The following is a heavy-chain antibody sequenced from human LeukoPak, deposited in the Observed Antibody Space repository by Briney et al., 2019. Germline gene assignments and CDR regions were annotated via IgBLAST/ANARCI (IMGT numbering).Heavy chain of an antibody. D-gene: IGHD6-6*01. Sequence: ASVKVSCKASGYTFSSYYMHWVRQAAGQGLEWMGIINPSGGTTTYAQKFQGRVTMTRDTSTSTVYMELSSLRSEDTAVYYCARGLGKSSSTINNWFDPWGQGTLVTVSS. CDR2: INPSGGTT. CDR3: ARGLGKSSSTINNWFDP. CDR1: GYTFSSYY. J-gene: IGHJ5*02. V-gene: IGHV1-46*01.